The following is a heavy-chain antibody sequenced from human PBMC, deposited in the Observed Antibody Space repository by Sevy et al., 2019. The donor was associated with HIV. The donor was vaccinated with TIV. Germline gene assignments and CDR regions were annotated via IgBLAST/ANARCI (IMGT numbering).Heavy chain of an antibody. CDR1: GGSVSSGRYY. CDR3: ARHGAVHIAFGMDV. CDR2: VYDSGRT. V-gene: IGHV4-61*03. D-gene: IGHD2-8*01. J-gene: IGHJ6*02. Sequence: SETLSLTCTVSGGSVSSGRYYWSWIRQPPGKGLEWIGYVYDSGRTKYNPSLKSPVTIAVDMSKNIFSLKLTLVTAAETAVYYCARHGAVHIAFGMDVWGQGTRVTVSS.